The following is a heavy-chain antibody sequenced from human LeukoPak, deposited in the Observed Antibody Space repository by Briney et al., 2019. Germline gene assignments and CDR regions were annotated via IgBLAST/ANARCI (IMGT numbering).Heavy chain of an antibody. CDR1: GFTFSSYA. Sequence: PGRSLRLSCAASGFTFSSYAMHWVRQAPGKGLEWVAVISYDGSNKYYADSVKGRFTISRDNSKNTLYLQMNSLRAEDTAVYYCARDRSWNGDYWGQGTLVTVSS. CDR2: ISYDGSNK. J-gene: IGHJ4*02. V-gene: IGHV3-30-3*01. CDR3: ARDRSWNGDY. D-gene: IGHD1-1*01.